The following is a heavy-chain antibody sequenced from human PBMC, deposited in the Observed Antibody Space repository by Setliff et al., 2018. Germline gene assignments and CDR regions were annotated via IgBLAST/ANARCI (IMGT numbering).Heavy chain of an antibody. V-gene: IGHV1-2*02. CDR2: INPNSGGT. D-gene: IGHD2-15*01. J-gene: IGHJ6*03. Sequence: ASVKVSCKASGYTFTGYYMHWVRQAPGQGLEWMGWINPNSGGTNYAQKFQGRVTMTRDTSISTAYMELSRLRSEDTAVYYCARGQPPTPRPYFYHMDVWSKGTTVTVSS. CDR1: GYTFTGYY. CDR3: ARGQPPTPRPYFYHMDV.